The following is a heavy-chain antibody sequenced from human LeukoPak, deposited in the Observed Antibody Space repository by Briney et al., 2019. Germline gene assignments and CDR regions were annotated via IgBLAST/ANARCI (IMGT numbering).Heavy chain of an antibody. J-gene: IGHJ4*02. D-gene: IGHD2-21*01. CDR2: ISYSSSFL. V-gene: IGHV3-21*04. CDR1: GFTFSTHS. CDR3: AKIVGDSTRIDY. Sequence: GGSLRLSCEASGFTFSTHSMNWVRQAPGKGLEWVSSISYSSSFLDYADSVQGRFTVSRDNAKNTLYLQMNSLRAEDTAVYYCAKIVGDSTRIDYWGQGTLVTVSS.